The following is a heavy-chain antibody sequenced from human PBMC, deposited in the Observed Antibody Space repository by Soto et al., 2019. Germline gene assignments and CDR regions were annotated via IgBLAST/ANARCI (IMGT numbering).Heavy chain of an antibody. Sequence: QVQLVQSGAEVKKPGSSAKVSCKTSGGTFRTSAISWVRQAPGQGLEWMGGIMPVFPTPDYAQKFQGRVTITADESTGTAYRELSSLRSEDTAVYYCARDKDRQQLGGNYYYIMDVWGQGTTVTVSS. CDR3: ARDKDRQQLGGNYYYIMDV. J-gene: IGHJ6*01. D-gene: IGHD3-3*02. CDR2: IMPVFPTP. V-gene: IGHV1-69*12. CDR1: GGTFRTSA.